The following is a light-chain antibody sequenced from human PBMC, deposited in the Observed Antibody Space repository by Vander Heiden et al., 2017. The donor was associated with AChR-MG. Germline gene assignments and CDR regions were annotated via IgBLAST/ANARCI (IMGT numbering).Light chain of an antibody. CDR1: SSDGGGYDY. V-gene: IGLV2-11*01. Sequence: QSALTQPRFVSGSPGPSVTTCCTGTSSDGGGYDYVSWYQQHPGKAPKLMIYDGSKRPGGVPARFSGAKSGNTASLTTSGLQDEDEADDYCCPYAGSYTWVFGGGTKLTVL. CDR3: CPYAGSYTWV. CDR2: DGS. J-gene: IGLJ3*02.